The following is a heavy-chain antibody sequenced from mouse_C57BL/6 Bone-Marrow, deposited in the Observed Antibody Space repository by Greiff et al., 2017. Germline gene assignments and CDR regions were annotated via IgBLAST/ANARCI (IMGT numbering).Heavy chain of an antibody. CDR1: GYSITSDY. Sequence: EVKLEESGPGLAKPSQTLSLTCSVTGYSITSDYWNWIRKFPGNKLEYMGYISYSGSTYYNPSLKSRISITRDTSKNQYYLQLNSVTTEDTATYYCARSYGNYRAWFAYWGQGTLVTGSA. J-gene: IGHJ3*01. V-gene: IGHV3-8*01. D-gene: IGHD2-1*01. CDR2: ISYSGST. CDR3: ARSYGNYRAWFAY.